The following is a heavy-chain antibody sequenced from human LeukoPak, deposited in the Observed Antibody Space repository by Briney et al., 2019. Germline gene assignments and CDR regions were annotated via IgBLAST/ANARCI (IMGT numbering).Heavy chain of an antibody. CDR3: VGGGGWLPDY. Sequence: SETLSLTCTVSGGSISSHYWNWVRQPPGKGLEGIGYIYDSGSTKYNPYLKRRVTISLDTSKKQFSLKLSSVTAADTAVYYCVGGGGWLPDYWGQGTLVTVSS. CDR2: IYDSGST. D-gene: IGHD5-24*01. V-gene: IGHV4-59*11. CDR1: GGSISSHY. J-gene: IGHJ4*02.